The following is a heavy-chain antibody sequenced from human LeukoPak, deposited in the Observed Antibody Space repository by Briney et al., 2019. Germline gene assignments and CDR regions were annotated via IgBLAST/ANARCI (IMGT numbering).Heavy chain of an antibody. CDR1: GYTFTSYA. CDR3: ARAGPDSSGYLSYFDY. J-gene: IGHJ4*02. CDR2: INTNTGNP. V-gene: IGHV7-4-1*02. D-gene: IGHD3-22*01. Sequence: ASVKVSCKASGYTFTSYAMNWVRQAPGQGLEWMGWINTNTGNPTCAQGFTGRFVFSLDTSASTAYLQISSLKAEDTAVYYCARAGPDSSGYLSYFDYWGQGTLVTVSS.